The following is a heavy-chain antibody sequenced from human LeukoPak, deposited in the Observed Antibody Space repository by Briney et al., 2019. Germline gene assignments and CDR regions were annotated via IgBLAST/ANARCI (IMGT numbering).Heavy chain of an antibody. V-gene: IGHV3-7*01. CDR2: IKQDGSVE. CDR1: GFTYTNYW. CDR3: ARWADDSGIYYIAS. D-gene: IGHD3-10*01. Sequence: GGTLRLSCAASGFTYTNYWMAWVRQAPGKGLQWVASIKQDGSVEYYVDSVKGRFTISRDNAKNSHYLQMNSLRVEDMAVYYCARWADDSGIYYIASWGQGTLVTVSS. J-gene: IGHJ5*02.